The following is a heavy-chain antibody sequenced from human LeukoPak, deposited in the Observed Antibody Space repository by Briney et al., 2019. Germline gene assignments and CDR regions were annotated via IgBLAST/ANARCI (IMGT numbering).Heavy chain of an antibody. CDR2: IRGSGGST. D-gene: IGHD6-13*01. CDR3: AKSSSWTYHYLDY. V-gene: IGHV3-23*01. J-gene: IGHJ4*02. Sequence: GGSLRLSCAASGFTFSSYAMSWVRQAPGKGLEWVSAIRGSGGSTYYADSVKGRFTISRDNSMNTLSLQMNSLRAEDTALYYCAKSSSWTYHYLDYWGQGALVTVSS. CDR1: GFTFSSYA.